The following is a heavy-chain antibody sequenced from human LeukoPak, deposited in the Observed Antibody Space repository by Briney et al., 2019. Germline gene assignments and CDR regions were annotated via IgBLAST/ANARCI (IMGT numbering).Heavy chain of an antibody. V-gene: IGHV3-23*01. J-gene: IGHJ4*02. Sequence: PGGSLRLSCAASGFTFSSYAMSWVRQAPGKGLEWVSAISGSGGSSYYADSAKGRFTISRDNSKNTLYLQMNSLRAEDTAVYYCAKEGMITFGGVIAAVDYWGQGTLVTVSS. CDR2: ISGSGGSS. D-gene: IGHD3-16*02. CDR1: GFTFSSYA. CDR3: AKEGMITFGGVIAAVDY.